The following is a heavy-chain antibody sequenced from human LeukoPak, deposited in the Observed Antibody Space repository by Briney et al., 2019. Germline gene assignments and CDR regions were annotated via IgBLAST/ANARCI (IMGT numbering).Heavy chain of an antibody. CDR2: ISSSGTTI. V-gene: IGHV3-48*03. Sequence: GGSLRLSCAASGFTFSSYEMNWVRQAPGKGLEWVSYISSSGTTIYYADSVKGRFTISRDNSKNTLYLQMNSLRAEDTAVYYCAKDGSGGENKFYYYYYMDVWGKGTTVTVSS. J-gene: IGHJ6*03. D-gene: IGHD2-15*01. CDR1: GFTFSSYE. CDR3: AKDGSGGENKFYYYYYMDV.